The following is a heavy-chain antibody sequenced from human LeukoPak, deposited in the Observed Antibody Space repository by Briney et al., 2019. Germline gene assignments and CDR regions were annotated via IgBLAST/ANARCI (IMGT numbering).Heavy chain of an antibody. CDR2: IYHSGST. J-gene: IGHJ4*02. Sequence: PSETLSFTCAVSGYSISSGYYWGWIRQPPGKGLEWIGSIYHSGSTYYNPSLKSRVTISVDTSKNQFSLKLSSVTAADTAVYYCARSTAARFGTWGQGTLSPSPQ. CDR1: GYSISSGYY. D-gene: IGHD6-13*01. CDR3: ARSTAARFGT. V-gene: IGHV4-38-2*01.